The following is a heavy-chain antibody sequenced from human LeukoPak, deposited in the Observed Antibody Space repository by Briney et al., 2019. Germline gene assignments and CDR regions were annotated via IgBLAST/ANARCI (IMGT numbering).Heavy chain of an antibody. Sequence: PSETLSLTCAVYGGSFSGYYWSWLRQPPGKGLEWIGEINHSGSTNYNPSLKSRVTISVDTSKNQFSLKLSSVTAADTAVYYCASQTGCSGGSCSGGTTNWGQGTLVTVSS. CDR2: INHSGST. CDR1: GGSFSGYY. V-gene: IGHV4-34*01. J-gene: IGHJ4*02. D-gene: IGHD2-15*01. CDR3: ASQTGCSGGSCSGGTTN.